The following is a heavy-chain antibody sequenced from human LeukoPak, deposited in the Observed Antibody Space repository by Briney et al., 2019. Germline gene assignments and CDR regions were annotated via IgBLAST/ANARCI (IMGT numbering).Heavy chain of an antibody. D-gene: IGHD3-22*01. Sequence: PGRSLRLSCAASGFTFSSYAMHWVRQAPGKGLEWEAVISYDGSNKYYADSVKGRFTISRDNSKNTLYLQMNSLRAEDTAVYYCARDPIVKVVVNKADAFDIWGQGTMVTVSS. V-gene: IGHV3-30*04. CDR2: ISYDGSNK. CDR1: GFTFSSYA. CDR3: ARDPIVKVVVNKADAFDI. J-gene: IGHJ3*02.